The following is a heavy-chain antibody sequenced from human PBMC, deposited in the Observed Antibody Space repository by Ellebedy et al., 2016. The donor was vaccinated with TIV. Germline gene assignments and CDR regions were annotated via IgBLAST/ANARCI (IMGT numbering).Heavy chain of an antibody. CDR2: IDSSSSTI. Sequence: GESLKISCEASGFIFSSYTMNWVRQAPGKGLEWVSYIDSSSSTIYYADSVRGRFTISRDNAKRSLYLQMNSLRLEDTAVYYCARDAMIWIFDSWGQGTLVTVSS. D-gene: IGHD3-22*01. J-gene: IGHJ4*02. V-gene: IGHV3-48*01. CDR3: ARDAMIWIFDS. CDR1: GFIFSSYT.